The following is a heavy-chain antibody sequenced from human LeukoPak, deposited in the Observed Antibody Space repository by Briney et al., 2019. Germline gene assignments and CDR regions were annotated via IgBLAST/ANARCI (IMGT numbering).Heavy chain of an antibody. D-gene: IGHD2-15*01. V-gene: IGHV4-59*08. J-gene: IGHJ4*02. CDR2: IYYSGST. CDR1: GGSINNYY. CDR3: ARGSDIVVVVATHPLYY. Sequence: SETLSLTCTVSGGSINNYYWSWIRQPPGKGLEWIGYIYYSGSTNYNPSLKSRVTISVDTSKNQFSLKLSSVTAADTAVYYCARGSDIVVVVATHPLYYWGQGTLVTVSS.